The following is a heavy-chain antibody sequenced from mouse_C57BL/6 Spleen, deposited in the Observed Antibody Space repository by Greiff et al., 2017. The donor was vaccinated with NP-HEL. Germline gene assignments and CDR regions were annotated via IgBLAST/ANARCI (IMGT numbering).Heavy chain of an antibody. D-gene: IGHD2-4*01. CDR1: GYTFTSYW. J-gene: IGHJ2*01. CDR3: ARKDDYDRGDY. V-gene: IGHV1-69*01. CDR2: IDPSDSYT. Sequence: QVQLQQPGAELVMPGASVKLSCKASGYTFTSYWMHWVKQRPGQGLEWIGEIDPSDSYTNYNQKFKGKSTLTVDKSSSTAYMQLSSLTSEDSAVYYGARKDDYDRGDYWGQGTTLTVSS.